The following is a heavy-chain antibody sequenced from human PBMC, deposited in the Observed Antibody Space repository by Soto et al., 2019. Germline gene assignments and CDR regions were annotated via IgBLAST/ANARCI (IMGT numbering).Heavy chain of an antibody. D-gene: IGHD3-10*01. CDR3: TSSTPLWFGELWDGMDV. Sequence: GGSLRLSCAASGFTFSNAWMSWVRQAPGKGLEWVGRIKSKTDGGTTDYAAPVKGRFTISRDDSKNTLYLQMNSLKTEDTAVYYCTSSTPLWFGELWDGMDVWGQGTKVPFSS. J-gene: IGHJ6*02. CDR1: GFTFSNAW. CDR2: IKSKTDGGTT. V-gene: IGHV3-15*01.